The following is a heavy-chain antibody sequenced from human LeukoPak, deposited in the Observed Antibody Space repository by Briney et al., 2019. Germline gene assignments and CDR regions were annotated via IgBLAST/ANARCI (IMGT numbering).Heavy chain of an antibody. CDR1: GFTFSSYS. CDR2: ISSSSSTI. D-gene: IGHD5-18*01. V-gene: IGHV3-48*01. J-gene: IGHJ4*03. CDR3: ARDPADTAIYYFDY. Sequence: PGGSLRLSCAASGFTFSSYSMNWVRQAPGKGLEWVSYISSSSSTIYYADSVKGRFTISRDNAKNSLYLQMNSLRAEDTAVYYCARDPADTAIYYFDYWGQGTTVTASS.